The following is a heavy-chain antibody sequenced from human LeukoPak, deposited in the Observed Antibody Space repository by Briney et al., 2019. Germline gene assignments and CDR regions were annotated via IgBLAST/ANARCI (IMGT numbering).Heavy chain of an antibody. CDR3: ARDVVVVAATYYFDY. CDR1: GGSFSGYY. Sequence: SETLSLTCAVYGGSFSGYYWSWIRQPPGKGLEWIGEINHSGSTNYNPSLKSRVTMSVDTSKNQFSLKLSSVTAADTAVYYCARDVVVVAATYYFDYWGQGTLVTVSS. V-gene: IGHV4-34*01. D-gene: IGHD2-15*01. CDR2: INHSGST. J-gene: IGHJ4*02.